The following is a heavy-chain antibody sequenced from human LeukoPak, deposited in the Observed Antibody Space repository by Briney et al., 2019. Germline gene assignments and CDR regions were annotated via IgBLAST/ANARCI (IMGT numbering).Heavy chain of an antibody. CDR1: GGSISSGDYY. CDR2: IYYSGST. D-gene: IGHD3-22*01. CDR3: ARGGDSSGYCYFDY. Sequence: SQTLSLTCTVSGGSISSGDYYWSWICQPPGKGLEWIGYIYYSGSTYYNPSLKSRVTISVDTSKNQFSLKLSSVTAADTAVYYCARGGDSSGYCYFDYWGQGTLVTVSS. V-gene: IGHV4-30-4*01. J-gene: IGHJ4*02.